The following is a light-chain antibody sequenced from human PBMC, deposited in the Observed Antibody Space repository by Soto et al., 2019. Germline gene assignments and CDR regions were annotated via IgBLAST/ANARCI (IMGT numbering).Light chain of an antibody. CDR2: GAS. CDR3: PHYGSSLSIT. CDR1: QSVSSNY. Sequence: EIVLTQSPGTLSLSPGERATLSCRARQSVSSNYLAWYQQKPGQAPRLLIYGASSRATGIPDRFSGSGSGTEFSLTINTLEPEVFAVYYCPHYGSSLSITFGQGPRVQIK. V-gene: IGKV3-20*01. J-gene: IGKJ5*01.